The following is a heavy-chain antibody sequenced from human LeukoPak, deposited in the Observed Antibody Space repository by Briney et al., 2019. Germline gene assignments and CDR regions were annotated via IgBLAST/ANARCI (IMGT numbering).Heavy chain of an antibody. CDR1: GYTFTTYY. D-gene: IGHD1-26*01. CDR2: INPSGGST. J-gene: IGHJ5*02. CDR3: ARDVGATFQRNWFDP. V-gene: IGHV1-46*01. Sequence: ASVKVSCKASGYTFTTYYMHWVRQAPGQGLEWMGLINPSGGSTSYAQKFQGRVTMTRDTSKNQFSLKLSSVTAADTAVYYCARDVGATFQRNWFDPWGQGTLVTVSS.